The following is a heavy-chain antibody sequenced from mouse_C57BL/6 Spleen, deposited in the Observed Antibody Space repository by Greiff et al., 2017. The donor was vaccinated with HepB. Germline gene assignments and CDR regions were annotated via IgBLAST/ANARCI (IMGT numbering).Heavy chain of an antibody. V-gene: IGHV1-81*01. CDR2: IYPRSGNT. CDR1: GSTFTSYG. CDR3: ANSQLTGTHYFDY. Sequence: QVQLQQSGAELARPGASVKLSCKASGSTFTSYGISWVKQRTGQGLEWIGEIYPRSGNTYYTEKFKGKATLTADKTSSTAYMERRSLTSEDAAVYVSANSQLTGTHYFDYGGQGTTRTVAS. D-gene: IGHD4-1*01. J-gene: IGHJ2*01.